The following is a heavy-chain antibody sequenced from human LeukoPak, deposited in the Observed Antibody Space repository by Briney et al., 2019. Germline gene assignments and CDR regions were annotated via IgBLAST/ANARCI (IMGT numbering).Heavy chain of an antibody. D-gene: IGHD3-16*02. CDR1: GFTFDDYG. V-gene: IGHV3-20*04. CDR3: ARAGDDYVWGSYRPIDY. CDR2: INWNGGST. J-gene: IGHJ4*02. Sequence: TGGSLRLSCAASGFTFDDYGMSWVRQAPGKGLEWVSGINWNGGSTGYADSVKGRFTISRVNAKNSLYLQMNSLRAEDTALYYCARAGDDYVWGSYRPIDYWGQGTLVTVSS.